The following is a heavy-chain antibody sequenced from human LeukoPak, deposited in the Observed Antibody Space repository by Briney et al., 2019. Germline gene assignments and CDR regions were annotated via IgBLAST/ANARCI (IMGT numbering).Heavy chain of an antibody. CDR1: GFTFSSYE. Sequence: GGSLRLSCAASGFTFSSYEMNWVRQAPGKGLEWVSYISSSGSTIYYADSVKGRFTISRDNAKNSLYLQMNSLRAEDTAVYYCARDLGDISFDYWGQGTLVTVSS. J-gene: IGHJ4*02. CDR2: ISSSGSTI. D-gene: IGHD3-16*01. V-gene: IGHV3-48*03. CDR3: ARDLGDISFDY.